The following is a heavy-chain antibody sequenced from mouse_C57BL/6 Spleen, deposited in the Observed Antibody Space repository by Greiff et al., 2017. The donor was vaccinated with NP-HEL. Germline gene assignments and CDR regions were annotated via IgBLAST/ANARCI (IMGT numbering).Heavy chain of an antibody. CDR3: ARSYYGSSYPYFDY. CDR2: IDPSDSET. Sequence: QVQLQQPGAELVRPGSSVKLSCKASGYTFTSYWMHWVKQRPIQGLEGIGNIDPSDSETHYNQKFKDKATLTVDKSSSTAYMQLSSLTSEDSAVYYCARSYYGSSYPYFDYWGQGTTLTVSS. CDR1: GYTFTSYW. V-gene: IGHV1-52*01. D-gene: IGHD1-1*01. J-gene: IGHJ2*01.